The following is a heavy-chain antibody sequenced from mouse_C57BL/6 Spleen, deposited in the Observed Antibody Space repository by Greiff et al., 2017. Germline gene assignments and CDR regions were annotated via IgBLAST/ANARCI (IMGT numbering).Heavy chain of an antibody. Sequence: QVQLKQSGAELVRPGASVTLSCKASGYTFTDYEMHWVKQTPVHGLEWIGAIDPETGGTAYNQKFKGKAILTADKSSSTAYMELRSLTSEDSAVYYCTRSYGYDQWFAYWGQGTLVTVSA. J-gene: IGHJ3*01. CDR3: TRSYGYDQWFAY. CDR2: IDPETGGT. D-gene: IGHD2-2*01. V-gene: IGHV1-15*01. CDR1: GYTFTDYE.